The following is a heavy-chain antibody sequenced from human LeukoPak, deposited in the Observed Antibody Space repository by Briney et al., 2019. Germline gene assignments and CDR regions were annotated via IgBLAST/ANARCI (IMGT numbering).Heavy chain of an antibody. CDR3: ARDGSLAY. CDR1: GYTFTDYY. D-gene: IGHD5-12*01. Sequence: ASVKVSCKASGYTFTDYYIHWERQAPGQGLEWMGWINSNSGATNYAQKFQGRVTMTRDTSISTAYMELTRLGSDDTAVYYCARDGSLAYWGQGTLVTVSS. J-gene: IGHJ4*02. CDR2: INSNSGAT. V-gene: IGHV1-2*02.